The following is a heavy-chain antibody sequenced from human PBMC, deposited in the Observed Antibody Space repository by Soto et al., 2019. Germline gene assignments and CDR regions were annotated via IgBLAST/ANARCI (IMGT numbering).Heavy chain of an antibody. CDR3: ARGRRGPISTIPLLDN. V-gene: IGHV3-33*01. J-gene: IGHJ4*02. CDR2: TWSDESRK. CDR1: GFTFSSYG. D-gene: IGHD2-21*01. Sequence: QVQLVESGGGVVQPGRSLRLSCTASGFTFSSYGMHWVRQAPGKGLEWVAITWSDESRKYYADSVKGRSIISRDNSKNTLFLQMDRLRAEDTAVYYCARGRRGPISTIPLLDNWGQGTLVTVSS.